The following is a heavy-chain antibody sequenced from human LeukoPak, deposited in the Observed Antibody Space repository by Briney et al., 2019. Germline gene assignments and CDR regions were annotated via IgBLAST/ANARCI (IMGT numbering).Heavy chain of an antibody. J-gene: IGHJ4*02. CDR1: GFTFSTYG. V-gene: IGHV3-23*01. CDR3: AKDHRGSGSCFGY. CDR2: ISGSGGST. D-gene: IGHD3-10*01. Sequence: GGTLRLSCVVSGFTFSTYGMSWVRQAPGKGLEWVSAISGSGGSTYYADSVKGRFTISRDNSKNTLYLQMNSLRAEDTAVYYCAKDHRGSGSCFGYWGQGTLVTVSS.